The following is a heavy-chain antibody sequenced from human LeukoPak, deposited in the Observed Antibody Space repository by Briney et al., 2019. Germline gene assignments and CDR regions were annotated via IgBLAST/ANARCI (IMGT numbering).Heavy chain of an antibody. CDR2: IRYDGSNK. V-gene: IGHV3-30*02. Sequence: TGGSLRLSCAASGFTFSSYGMHWVRQAPGKGLEWVAFIRYDGSNKYYADSVKGRFTISRDNSKNTLYLQMNSLRAEDTAVYYCARYYDFWSGYRYFDYWGQGTLVTVSS. D-gene: IGHD3-3*01. CDR1: GFTFSSYG. CDR3: ARYYDFWSGYRYFDY. J-gene: IGHJ4*02.